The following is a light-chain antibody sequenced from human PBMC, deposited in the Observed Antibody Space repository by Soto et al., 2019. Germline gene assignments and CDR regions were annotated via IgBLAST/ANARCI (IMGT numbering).Light chain of an antibody. CDR2: DAS. CDR1: QSVSSY. Sequence: EMVLTQSPATLSLSPGERATLSCRASQSVSSYLAWYQQKPGQAPRLLIYDASNRATGIPAGFSGSGSGPDFTLTISCIEPQDFAVYYCQQRSNWPPLSFGRWTKLEIK. J-gene: IGKJ2*01. V-gene: IGKV3-11*01. CDR3: QQRSNWPPLS.